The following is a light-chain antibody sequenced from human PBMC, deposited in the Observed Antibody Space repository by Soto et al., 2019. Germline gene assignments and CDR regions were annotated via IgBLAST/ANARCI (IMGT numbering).Light chain of an antibody. CDR1: SGHSSYA. J-gene: IGLJ2*01. CDR2: LNSDGSH. V-gene: IGLV4-69*01. CDR3: QTWGTGIRV. Sequence: QLVLTQSPSASASLGASVKLTCTLRSGHSSYAIAWHQQQPEKGPRYLMNLNSDGSHSKGDGIPDRFSGSSSGAERYLTISSLQSEDEADYYCQTWGTGIRVFGGGTKVTVL.